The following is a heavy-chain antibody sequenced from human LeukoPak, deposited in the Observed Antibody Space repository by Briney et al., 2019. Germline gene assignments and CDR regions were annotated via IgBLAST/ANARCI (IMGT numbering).Heavy chain of an antibody. CDR1: GGSISSGGYS. CDR3: ARAPYYYGMDV. Sequence: PSETLSLTCAVSGGSISSGGYSWSWIRQPPGKGLEWTGYIYHSGSTYYNPSLKSRVTISVDRSKNQFSLKLSSVTAADTAVYYCARAPYYYGMDVWGKGTTVTVSS. V-gene: IGHV4-30-2*01. CDR2: IYHSGST. J-gene: IGHJ6*04.